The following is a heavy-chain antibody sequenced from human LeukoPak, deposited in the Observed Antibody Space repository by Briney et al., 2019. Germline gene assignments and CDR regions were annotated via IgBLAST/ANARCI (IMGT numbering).Heavy chain of an antibody. V-gene: IGHV4-38-2*02. CDR2: IYHSGST. J-gene: IGHJ4*01. CDR1: GYSISSGYY. D-gene: IGHD4-23*01. Sequence: SETLSLTCTVSGYSISSGYYWGWIRQPPGKGLEWIGSIYHSGSTYYNPSLKSRVTISVDTSKNQFSLKLSSVTAADTAVYYCARDRSVYGGNPDYWGHGTLVTVSS. CDR3: ARDRSVYGGNPDY.